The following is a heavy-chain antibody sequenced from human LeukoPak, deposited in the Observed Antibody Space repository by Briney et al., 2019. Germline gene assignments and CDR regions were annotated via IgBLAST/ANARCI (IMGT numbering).Heavy chain of an antibody. V-gene: IGHV4-34*01. Sequence: KPSETLSLTCAVYGGSFSGYYWSWIRQPPGKGLEWIGEINHSGSTNYNPSLKSRVTISVDTSKIQFSLKLSSVTAADTAVYYCARAPLRYYYYYYGMDVWGQGTTVTVSS. J-gene: IGHJ6*02. CDR1: GGSFSGYY. CDR3: ARAPLRYYYYYYGMDV. CDR2: INHSGST. D-gene: IGHD5-24*01.